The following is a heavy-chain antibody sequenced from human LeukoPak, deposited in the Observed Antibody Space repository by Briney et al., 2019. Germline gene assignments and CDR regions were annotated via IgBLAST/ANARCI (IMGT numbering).Heavy chain of an antibody. CDR2: IYHSGST. J-gene: IGHJ6*02. Sequence: SQTLSLTCAVSGGSISSGGYSWSWIRQPPGKGLEWIGYIYHSGSTYYNPSLKSRVTISVDRSKNQFSLKLSSVTAADTAVYYCARVVTTDYGMDVWGQGTTVTVSS. CDR1: GGSISSGGYS. D-gene: IGHD4-11*01. CDR3: ARVVTTDYGMDV. V-gene: IGHV4-30-2*01.